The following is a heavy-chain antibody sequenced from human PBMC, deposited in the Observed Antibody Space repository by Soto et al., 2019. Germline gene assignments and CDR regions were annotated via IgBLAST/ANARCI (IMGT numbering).Heavy chain of an antibody. J-gene: IGHJ5*02. Sequence: QVTLKESGPVLVKPTETLTLTCTVSGFSLSNARMGVSWIRQPPGKALEWLAHIFSNDEKSYSTSLKSRLATSKDTSKSQVVLTMTNMDPVDTATYYCARILPGIAAAGTRVVDWFDPWGQGTLVTVSS. CDR2: IFSNDEK. D-gene: IGHD6-13*01. V-gene: IGHV2-26*01. CDR1: GFSLSNARMG. CDR3: ARILPGIAAAGTRVVDWFDP.